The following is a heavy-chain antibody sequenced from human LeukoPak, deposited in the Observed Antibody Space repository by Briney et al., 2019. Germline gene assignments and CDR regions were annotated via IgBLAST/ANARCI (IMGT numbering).Heavy chain of an antibody. CDR1: GGSISSSSSYY. CDR3: ARHVSLSSSWDYYYYYMDV. Sequence: SETLSLTCTVSGGSISSSSSYYWGWIRQPPGKGLEWIGSIYYSGRTYYNPSLKSRVTISVDTSKNQFSLKLSSVTAADTAVYYCARHVSLSSSWDYYYYYMDVWGKGTTVTVSS. J-gene: IGHJ6*03. CDR2: IYYSGRT. D-gene: IGHD6-13*01. V-gene: IGHV4-39*01.